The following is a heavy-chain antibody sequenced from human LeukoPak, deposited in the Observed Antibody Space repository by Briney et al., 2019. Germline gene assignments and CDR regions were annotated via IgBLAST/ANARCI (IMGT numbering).Heavy chain of an antibody. D-gene: IGHD3-10*01. J-gene: IGHJ6*03. CDR3: AREGSDYYGSGSYYRSYYYYMDV. Sequence: SETLSLTCTVSGYSISTGYYWSWVRQPPGKRLEWIGTVYHSGSTNYNPSLKSRVTMSVDTSKNQFSLKLSSVNAADTAVYYCAREGSDYYGSGSYYRSYYYYMDVWGKGTTVTISS. CDR2: VYHSGST. V-gene: IGHV4-38-2*02. CDR1: GYSISTGYY.